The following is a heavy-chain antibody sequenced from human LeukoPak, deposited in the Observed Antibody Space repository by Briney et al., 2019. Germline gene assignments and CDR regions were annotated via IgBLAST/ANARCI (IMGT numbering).Heavy chain of an antibody. CDR2: IRYDGSQK. CDR3: ARGPSLYYYDSSGYPYYFDY. CDR1: GFTFSSYG. J-gene: IGHJ4*02. D-gene: IGHD3-22*01. V-gene: IGHV3-33*01. Sequence: PGRSLRLSCAASGFTFSSYGMFWVRQAPGKGLEWVGVIRYDGSQKHYADSVKGRFTISRGNSKDNLYLQMNSLRAEDTAVYYCARGPSLYYYDSSGYPYYFDYWGQGTLVTVSS.